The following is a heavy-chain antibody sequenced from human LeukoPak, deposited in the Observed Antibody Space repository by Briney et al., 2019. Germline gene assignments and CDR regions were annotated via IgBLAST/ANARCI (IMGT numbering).Heavy chain of an antibody. D-gene: IGHD3-3*01. V-gene: IGHV4-39*01. CDR2: IYYSGST. CDR3: ARSYDFWSGYYSFDY. J-gene: IGHJ4*02. CDR1: GGSISSSSYY. Sequence: SETLSLTCTVSGGSISSSSYYWGWIRQPPGKGLEWIGSIYYSGSTYYNPSLKSRVTISVDTSKNQFSLKLGSVTAADTAVYYCARSYDFWSGYYSFDYWGQGTLVTVSS.